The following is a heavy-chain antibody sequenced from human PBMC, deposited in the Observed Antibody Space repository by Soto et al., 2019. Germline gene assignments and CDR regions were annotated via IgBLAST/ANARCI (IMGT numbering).Heavy chain of an antibody. V-gene: IGHV3-23*01. CDR3: ANHGASSESSSWSY. Sequence: EVQLLDSGGGLVQPGGSLRLSCAASGFTFNSYAMSWVRLTPGKGLEWVSTISGSGITTYYADSVKARFTISRDNSKNTLFLQMNSLRAEDTAIYYCANHGASSESSSWSYWGQGTLVTVSS. CDR2: ISGSGITT. D-gene: IGHD6-13*01. J-gene: IGHJ4*02. CDR1: GFTFNSYA.